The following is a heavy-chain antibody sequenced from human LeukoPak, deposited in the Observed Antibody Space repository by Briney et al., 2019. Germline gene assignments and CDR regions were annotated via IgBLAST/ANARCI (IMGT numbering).Heavy chain of an antibody. CDR3: ARDYTMVRGVLDY. CDR1: GFTFSSYE. Sequence: GGSLRLSCAASGFTFSSYEMKWVRQAPGKGLEWVSYISSSGSTIYYADSVKGRFTISRDNAKNSLYLQMNSLRAEDTAVYYCARDYTMVRGVLDYWGQGTLVTVSS. V-gene: IGHV3-48*03. CDR2: ISSSGSTI. J-gene: IGHJ4*02. D-gene: IGHD3-10*01.